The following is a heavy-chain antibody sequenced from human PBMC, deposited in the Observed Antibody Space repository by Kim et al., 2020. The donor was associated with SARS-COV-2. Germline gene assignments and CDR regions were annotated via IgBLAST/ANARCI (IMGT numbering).Heavy chain of an antibody. CDR3: ARAPEGTFDSSGFYWRGGAFNV. Sequence: SETLSLTCAASGSSISRGHYWGGLRPSPGKGLWWIANIYHSGSTYYNASLESRVTISLDISKNPFFLRQTSVTAADTAVYYCARAPEGTFDSSGFYWRGGAFNVWGKGTMVTVSS. J-gene: IGHJ3*01. CDR1: GSSISRGHY. CDR2: IYHSGST. D-gene: IGHD3-22*01. V-gene: IGHV4-38-2*01.